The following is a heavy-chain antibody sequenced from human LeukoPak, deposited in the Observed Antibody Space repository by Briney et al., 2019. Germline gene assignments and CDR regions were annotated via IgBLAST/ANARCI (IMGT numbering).Heavy chain of an antibody. CDR2: IYYSGST. CDR1: GGSIRSYY. J-gene: IGHJ5*02. V-gene: IGHV4-59*01. D-gene: IGHD2-8*01. Sequence: SETLSLTCTVSGGSIRSYYWSWIRQPPGKGLEWIGYIYYSGSTNYNPSLKSRVTISVDTSKNQFSLKLSSVTAADTAVYYCARGGVVLRYWFDPWGQGTLVTVSS. CDR3: ARGGVVLRYWFDP.